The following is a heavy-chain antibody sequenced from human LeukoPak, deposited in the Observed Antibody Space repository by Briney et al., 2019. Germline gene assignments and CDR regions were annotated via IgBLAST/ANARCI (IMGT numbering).Heavy chain of an antibody. Sequence: SETLSLTCSVSGVSISGHYWRCVRQPPGKGLEWIGQIHYTGKPDYNPSLKSRITISLDTSTNHGSLQVSSVSPAASPIYYCARFGVDYDMDVWGHGTTVTVFS. CDR2: IHYTGKP. D-gene: IGHD3-16*01. V-gene: IGHV4-59*11. J-gene: IGHJ6*02. CDR1: GVSISGHY. CDR3: ARFGVDYDMDV.